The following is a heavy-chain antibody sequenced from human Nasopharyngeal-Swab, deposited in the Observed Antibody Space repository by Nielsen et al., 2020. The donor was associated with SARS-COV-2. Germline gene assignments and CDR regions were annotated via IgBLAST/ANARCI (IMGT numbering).Heavy chain of an antibody. CDR3: AKGGGSSWYSGFDY. CDR2: ISGSGGRT. J-gene: IGHJ4*02. V-gene: IGHV3-23*01. D-gene: IGHD6-13*01. CDR1: GFTFSSYA. Sequence: GGSLRLSCAASGFTFSSYAMSWVRQAPGKGLEWVSVISGSGGRTYYADSVKGRFTISRDNSKNTLYLQMNSLRAEDTAVYYCAKGGGSSWYSGFDYWGQGTLVTVSS.